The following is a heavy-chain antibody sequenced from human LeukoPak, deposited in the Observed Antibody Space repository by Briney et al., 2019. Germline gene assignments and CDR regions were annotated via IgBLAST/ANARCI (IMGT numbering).Heavy chain of an antibody. CDR2: IYYSGST. CDR3: ARVIYGDYVYAFDI. J-gene: IGHJ3*02. D-gene: IGHD4-17*01. CDR1: GFTFSSYS. V-gene: IGHV4-39*07. Sequence: GSLRLSCAASGFTFSSYSMNWVRQAPGKGLEWIGSIYYSGSTYYNPSLKSRVTISVDTSKNQFSLKLTSVTAADTAVYYCARVIYGDYVYAFDIWGQGTMVTVSS.